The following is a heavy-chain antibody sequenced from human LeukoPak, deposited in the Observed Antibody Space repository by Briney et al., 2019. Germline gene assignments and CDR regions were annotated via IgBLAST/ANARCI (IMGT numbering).Heavy chain of an antibody. D-gene: IGHD2-15*01. CDR3: ARGEKVDPAAPFDP. J-gene: IGHJ5*02. CDR1: GYTFTGYY. V-gene: IGHV1-2*02. Sequence: ASVKVSCKASGYTFTGYYMHWVRQAPGQGLEWMGWINPNSGGTNYAQKFQGRVTMTRDTSISTAYMELSRLRSDDTAVYYCARGEKVDPAAPFDPWGQGTLVTVSS. CDR2: INPNSGGT.